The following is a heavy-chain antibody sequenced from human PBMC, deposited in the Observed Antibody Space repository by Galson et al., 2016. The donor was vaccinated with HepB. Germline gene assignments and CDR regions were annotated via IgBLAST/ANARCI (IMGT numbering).Heavy chain of an antibody. CDR2: VSPYNFDS. Sequence: SVKVSCKASGYAFTSFGISWVRQAPGQGLEWMGWVSPYNFDSKYAQKFQGRLSMATERSASSAFMELTSLTSDDTAIYYCARDRGATGWLEAIDIWGQGTMGTVAS. D-gene: IGHD4/OR15-4a*01. V-gene: IGHV1-18*01. CDR3: ARDRGATGWLEAIDI. J-gene: IGHJ3*02. CDR1: GYAFTSFG.